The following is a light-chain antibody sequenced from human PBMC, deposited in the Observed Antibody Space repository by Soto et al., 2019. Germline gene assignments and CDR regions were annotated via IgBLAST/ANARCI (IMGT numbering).Light chain of an antibody. CDR3: QQYNNWWT. V-gene: IGKV3-15*01. CDR1: QSVNTN. CDR2: GAS. J-gene: IGKJ1*01. Sequence: EIVMTQSPSTLSVSPGERATLSCRASQSVNTNLAWYQQKPGQAPRLLIYGASTRATGMPARFSGSGSGTEFTLTISSLQSEDFAVYYCQQYNNWWTFGQGTKVEIK.